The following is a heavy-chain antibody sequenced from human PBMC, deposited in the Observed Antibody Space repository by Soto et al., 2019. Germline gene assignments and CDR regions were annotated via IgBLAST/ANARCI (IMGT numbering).Heavy chain of an antibody. CDR1: GFTASSNW. Sequence: GGSLRLSCAVSGFTASSNWMNWVRQAPGKGLEWVASIKEDGSEKYFVDSVKGRFSISRDNAKNSLYLQMNSLRAEDTAVYYCARDRLTVTMGAYYYYGMDVWGQGTTVTVSS. D-gene: IGHD4-17*01. CDR3: ARDRLTVTMGAYYYYGMDV. V-gene: IGHV3-7*01. J-gene: IGHJ6*02. CDR2: IKEDGSEK.